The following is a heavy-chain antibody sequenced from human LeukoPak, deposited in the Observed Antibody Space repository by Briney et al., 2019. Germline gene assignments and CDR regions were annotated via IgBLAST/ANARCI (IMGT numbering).Heavy chain of an antibody. J-gene: IGHJ5*02. Sequence: PSETLSLTCAVYGGSFSGYYWSWIRQPPGKGLEWIGEMNHSGSTNYNPSLKSRVTISADTSKNQFSLKLSSVTAADTAVYYCARDLRITIFGVVISNWFDPWGQGTLVTVSS. CDR3: ARDLRITIFGVVISNWFDP. V-gene: IGHV4-34*01. CDR2: MNHSGST. D-gene: IGHD3-3*01. CDR1: GGSFSGYY.